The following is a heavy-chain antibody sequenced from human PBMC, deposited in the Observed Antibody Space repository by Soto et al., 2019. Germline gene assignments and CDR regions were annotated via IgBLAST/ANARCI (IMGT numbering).Heavy chain of an antibody. Sequence: GGSLRLSCAASGFTFSSYGTHWVRQAPGKGLEWVAVVSYDGSNKFYSDSEKGRFTISRDNSKNTLNLQMKSQRAEDTAVYYCAKTMALYYYYYGMDVWGQGTTVTVSS. V-gene: IGHV3-30*18. CDR3: AKTMALYYYYYGMDV. CDR2: VSYDGSNK. J-gene: IGHJ6*02. D-gene: IGHD3-10*01. CDR1: GFTFSSYG.